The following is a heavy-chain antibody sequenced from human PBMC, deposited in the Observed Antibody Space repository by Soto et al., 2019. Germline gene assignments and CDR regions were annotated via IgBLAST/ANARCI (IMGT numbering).Heavy chain of an antibody. J-gene: IGHJ5*02. CDR1: GFTFSSYW. CDR2: IKQDGSEK. D-gene: IGHD2-2*01. Sequence: GGSLKISCAASGFTFSSYWMSWVRQAPGKGLEWVANIKQDGSEKYYVDSVKGRFTISRDNAKNSLYLQMNSLRAEDTAVYYCAREGVVVPAAAPPNWFDPWGQGTLVTVSS. CDR3: AREGVVVPAAAPPNWFDP. V-gene: IGHV3-7*01.